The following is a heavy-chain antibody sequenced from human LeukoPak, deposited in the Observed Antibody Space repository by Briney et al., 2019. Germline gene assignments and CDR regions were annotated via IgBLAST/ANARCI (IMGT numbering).Heavy chain of an antibody. CDR3: ALRRDGYNYDYFDY. D-gene: IGHD5-24*01. CDR1: GYTFTGYY. Sequence: ASVKVSCKATGYTFTGYYMHWVRQAPGQELEWLGRINPNSGGTNYAQKFQGRVTMTRDTSISTAYMELSRLRSDDTAVYYCALRRDGYNYDYFDYWGQGTLVTVSS. V-gene: IGHV1-2*06. J-gene: IGHJ4*02. CDR2: INPNSGGT.